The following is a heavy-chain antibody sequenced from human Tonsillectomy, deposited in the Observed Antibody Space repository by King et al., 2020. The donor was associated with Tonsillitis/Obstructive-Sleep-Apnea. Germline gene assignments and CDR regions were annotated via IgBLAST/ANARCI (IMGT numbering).Heavy chain of an antibody. CDR1: GFTFSSYW. J-gene: IGHJ2*01. D-gene: IGHD3-10*01. V-gene: IGHV3-74*01. CDR3: ARTGQDLWVGDFTSDWYFYL. CDR2: INSDGSST. Sequence: VQLVESGGGLVQPGGSLRLSCAASGFTFSSYWMHWVRQAPGKGLVWVSRINSDGSSTSYADSVKGRSTISRDNAKNTLYLQMNSLRAEDTAVYFCARTGQDLWVGDFTSDWYFYLWGRGTLVTVSS.